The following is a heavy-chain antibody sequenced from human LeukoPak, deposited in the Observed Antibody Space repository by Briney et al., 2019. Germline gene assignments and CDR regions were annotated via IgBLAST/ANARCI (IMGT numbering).Heavy chain of an antibody. CDR2: ISGSGGST. CDR3: AKDRGTYYYDSSGLVDY. Sequence: GGSLRLSCAASGFTFSSYAMSWVHQAPGKGLEWVSAISGSGGSTYYADSVKGRFPISRDNSKDTLYLQMNSLRAEDTAAYYCAKDRGTYYYDSSGLVDYWGQGTLVTVSS. D-gene: IGHD3-22*01. CDR1: GFTFSSYA. J-gene: IGHJ4*02. V-gene: IGHV3-23*01.